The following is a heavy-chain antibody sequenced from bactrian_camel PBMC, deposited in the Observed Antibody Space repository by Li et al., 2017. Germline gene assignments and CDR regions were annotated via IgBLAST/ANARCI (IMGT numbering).Heavy chain of an antibody. V-gene: IGHV3-3*01. CDR2: MYLSGYI. Sequence: VQLVESGGGSVEAGGSLTLTCVASGYTYNGYCMGWFRQPPGKERELVVAMYLSGYIYYADSAKGRFSISQDNDKNMVYLQMNSLKSEDAAMYYCAAGKRTGYSWSEVSAFRYWGQGTQVTVS. CDR1: GYTYNGYC. J-gene: IGHJ4*01. D-gene: IGHD1*01. CDR3: AAGKRTGYSWSEVSAFRY.